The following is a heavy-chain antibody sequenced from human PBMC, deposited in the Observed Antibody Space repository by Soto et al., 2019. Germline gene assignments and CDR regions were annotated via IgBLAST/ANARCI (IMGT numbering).Heavy chain of an antibody. Sequence: EVHLLESGGGLVQPGGSLRLSCAASGFTFSNYAMTWVRQAPGKGLEWVSAISGSAGSTFYADSVRGRFTISRDNSKNTLYLQMNSLRAEDTAIYYCAKQATVVVEAATDWYFDLWGRGTLVTVSS. CDR1: GFTFSNYA. V-gene: IGHV3-23*01. CDR3: AKQATVVVEAATDWYFDL. J-gene: IGHJ2*01. D-gene: IGHD2-15*01. CDR2: ISGSAGST.